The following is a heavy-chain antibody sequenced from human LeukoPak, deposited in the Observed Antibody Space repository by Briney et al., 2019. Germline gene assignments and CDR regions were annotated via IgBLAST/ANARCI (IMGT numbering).Heavy chain of an antibody. Sequence: GASVKVSCKASGYNFISYGFNWVRQAPGQGLEWMGWISAYNGDTYYAQTVQGRVTLTTDTSTTTAYMELRNLRSHDTAVYYCASALYGDYRGSFEFWGQGTLVTVSS. V-gene: IGHV1-18*01. CDR1: GYNFISYG. J-gene: IGHJ4*02. D-gene: IGHD4-17*01. CDR3: ASALYGDYRGSFEF. CDR2: ISAYNGDT.